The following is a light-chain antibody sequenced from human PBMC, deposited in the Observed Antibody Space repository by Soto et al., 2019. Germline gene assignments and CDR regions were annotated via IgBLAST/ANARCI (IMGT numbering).Light chain of an antibody. V-gene: IGKV3-15*01. Sequence: EIVLTRSPSTRTMSPEGRATLSCSASQSISDTLAWYQQKPGQAPRLLIYSASRRATGFPARFSGSGSGTRFTLTISSLQSEDFAVYYCEQYNNWPWTFGHGTKVDIK. CDR3: EQYNNWPWT. CDR1: QSISDT. CDR2: SAS. J-gene: IGKJ1*01.